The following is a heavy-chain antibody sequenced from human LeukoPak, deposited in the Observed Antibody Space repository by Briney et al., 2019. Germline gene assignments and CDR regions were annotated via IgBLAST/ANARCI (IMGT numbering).Heavy chain of an antibody. Sequence: PGGPLRLSCAASGFTFSDYWMTWVRQAPGKGPEWVANIREDGRKAYYVGSVMGRFTISRDNVKNSVYLQMNYLRAEDTAVYYCARDQVGGHYQFWGQGALVAVSS. J-gene: IGHJ4*02. CDR2: IREDGRKA. V-gene: IGHV3-7*01. CDR3: ARDQVGGHYQF. CDR1: GFTFSDYW. D-gene: IGHD2-21*02.